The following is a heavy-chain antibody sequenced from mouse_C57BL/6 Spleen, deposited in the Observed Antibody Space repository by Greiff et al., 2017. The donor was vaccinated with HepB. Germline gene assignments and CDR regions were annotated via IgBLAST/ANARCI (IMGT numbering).Heavy chain of an antibody. CDR3: ARARGDYFDY. D-gene: IGHD3-1*01. CDR1: GFTFSSYA. CDR2: ISDGGSYT. V-gene: IGHV5-4*03. J-gene: IGHJ2*01. Sequence: DVMLVESGGGLVKPGGSLKPSCAASGFTFSSYAMSWVRQTPEKKLEWVATISDGGSYTYYPVNVKGRFTISRENAKNNLYLQMSHLKSEDTAMYYCARARGDYFDYWRHGTT.